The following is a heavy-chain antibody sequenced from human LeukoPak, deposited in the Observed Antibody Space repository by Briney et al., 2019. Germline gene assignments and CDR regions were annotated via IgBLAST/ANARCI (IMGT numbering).Heavy chain of an antibody. CDR2: INESGGST. V-gene: IGHV3-23*01. CDR3: AREGVGGFNDAFDI. CDR1: GFTFGFTFNNYA. D-gene: IGHD1-26*01. J-gene: IGHJ3*02. Sequence: GGSLRLSCAASGFTFGFTFNNYAMNWVRQAPGKGLEGVSTINESGGSTYYPDSVKGRFTISRDNSKNTLYLQMNSLRVEDTAVYFCAREGVGGFNDAFDIWGQGTMVTVSS.